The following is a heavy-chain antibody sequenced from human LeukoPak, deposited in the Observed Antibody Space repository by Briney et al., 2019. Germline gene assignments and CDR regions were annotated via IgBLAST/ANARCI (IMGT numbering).Heavy chain of an antibody. CDR3: ARESERSGWYDY. CDR2: ISGDGGST. J-gene: IGHJ4*02. Sequence: GGSLRLSCAAPGLITDEYAIHWVRQAPGKGLEWVSLISGDGGSTFYADSVRGRFTISRDNSKNSLSLQMSSLRSEDTALYFCARESERSGWYDYWGQGTLVTVSS. CDR1: GLITDEYA. D-gene: IGHD6-13*01. V-gene: IGHV3-43*02.